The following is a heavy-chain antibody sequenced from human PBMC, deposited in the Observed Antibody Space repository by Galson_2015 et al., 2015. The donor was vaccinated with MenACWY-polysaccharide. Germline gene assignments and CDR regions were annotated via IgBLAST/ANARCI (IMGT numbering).Heavy chain of an antibody. Sequence: ETLSLTCTVSGGSISSSSYYWGWIRQPPGKGLEWIGSIYYSGSTYSSPSLKSRVTISVDTSKNQFSLKLRSVTAADTAVYYCLYASTYRYIFDPWGQGTQVTVSS. J-gene: IGHJ5*02. CDR3: LYASTYRYIFDP. V-gene: IGHV4-39*01. D-gene: IGHD2/OR15-2a*01. CDR2: IYYSGST. CDR1: GGSISSSSYY.